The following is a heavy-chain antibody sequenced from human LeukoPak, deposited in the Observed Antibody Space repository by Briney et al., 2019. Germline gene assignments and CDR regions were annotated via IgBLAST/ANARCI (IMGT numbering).Heavy chain of an antibody. J-gene: IGHJ4*02. D-gene: IGHD3-10*01. CDR2: IYHSGSP. CDR1: GDSINNSYW. CDR3: ARCVGEYPPYYFDF. V-gene: IGHV4-4*02. Sequence: SETLSLTCTVSGDSINNSYWWSWVRQPPGKGLEWIVEIYHSGSPNYNPSLKTRVTISVDKSENHFSLSLSSVTAADSAIYYCARCVGEYPPYYFDFWGQGTLVTVSS.